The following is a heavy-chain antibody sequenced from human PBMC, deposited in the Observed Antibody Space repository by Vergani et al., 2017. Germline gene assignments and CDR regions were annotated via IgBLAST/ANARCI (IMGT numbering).Heavy chain of an antibody. D-gene: IGHD6-19*01. CDR3: ARASSSSGWIPFDY. V-gene: IGHV1-18*01. CDR1: GYTLTELS. CDR2: ISAYNGNT. Sequence: QVQLVQSGAEVKKPGASVKVSCKVSGYTLTELSMHWVRQAPGKGLEWMGWISAYNGNTNYAQKLQGRVTMTTDTSTSTAYMELRSLRSDDTAVYYCARASSSSGWIPFDYWGQGTLVTVSS. J-gene: IGHJ4*02.